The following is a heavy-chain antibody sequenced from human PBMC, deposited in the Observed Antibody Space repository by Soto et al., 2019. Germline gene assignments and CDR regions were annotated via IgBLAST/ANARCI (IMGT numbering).Heavy chain of an antibody. Sequence: PGGSLRLSCAASGFTFSSYSMNWVRQAPGKGLEWVSSISSSSSYIYYADSVKGRFTISRDNAKNSLYLQMNSLRAEDTAVYYCARIYDFWSGYTDYWGQGTLVTVSS. J-gene: IGHJ4*02. V-gene: IGHV3-21*01. D-gene: IGHD3-3*01. CDR3: ARIYDFWSGYTDY. CDR2: ISSSSSYI. CDR1: GFTFSSYS.